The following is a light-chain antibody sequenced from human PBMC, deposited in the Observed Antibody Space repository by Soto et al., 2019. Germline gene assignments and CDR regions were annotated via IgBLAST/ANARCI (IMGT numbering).Light chain of an antibody. CDR3: QKYNSAPDT. Sequence: DIQMTQSPSSLSASVGDRVTITCRASQGISSYLAWYQQKPGKVPKVLIYAASTLHSGVPSRFSGSGSGTEFTLTISNVQPEDVTTYYCQKYNSAPDTFGQGTKVEIK. CDR2: AAS. J-gene: IGKJ1*01. V-gene: IGKV1-27*01. CDR1: QGISSY.